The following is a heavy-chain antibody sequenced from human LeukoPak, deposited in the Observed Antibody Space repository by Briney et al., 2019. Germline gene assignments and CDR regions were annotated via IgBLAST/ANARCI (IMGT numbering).Heavy chain of an antibody. CDR3: AFDSIVVVTSDAFDI. J-gene: IGHJ3*02. V-gene: IGHV3-74*01. CDR2: INSDGSST. CDR1: GFTFSSYA. Sequence: PGGSLRLSCAASGFTFSSYAMSWVRQAPGKGLVWVSRINSDGSSTSYADSVKGRFAISRDNAKNTLYLQMSSLRAEDTAVYYCAFDSIVVVTSDAFDIWGQGTMVTVSS. D-gene: IGHD3-22*01.